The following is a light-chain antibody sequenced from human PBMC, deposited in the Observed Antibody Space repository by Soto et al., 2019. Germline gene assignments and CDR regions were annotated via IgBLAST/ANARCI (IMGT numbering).Light chain of an antibody. V-gene: IGLV1-51*02. J-gene: IGLJ2*01. Sequence: QSVLTQPPSVSAAPGQKVTISCSGSSSNIGSHYVSWYQQFPGTAPKLLIYENNNRPSGISDRFSGSKSGTSATLGITGLQTGDEADYYCETWDNSLSGVLFGGGTKLTVL. CDR1: SSNIGSHY. CDR3: ETWDNSLSGVL. CDR2: ENN.